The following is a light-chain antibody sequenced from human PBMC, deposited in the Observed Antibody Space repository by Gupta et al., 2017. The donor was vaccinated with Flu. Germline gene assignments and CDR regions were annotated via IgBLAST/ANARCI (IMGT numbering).Light chain of an antibody. CDR3: QHDDTYPCT. CDR1: ESISIW. V-gene: IGKV1-5*03. J-gene: IGKJ2*02. CDR2: KAS. Sequence: PYSLPASVGDRVTFTCRASESISIWLAWYQQKPGKAPKLLIYKASNLETGVPSRFIGSGSGTDFSLTISSLQPDDFATYYCQHDDTYPCTFGQGTKLEIK.